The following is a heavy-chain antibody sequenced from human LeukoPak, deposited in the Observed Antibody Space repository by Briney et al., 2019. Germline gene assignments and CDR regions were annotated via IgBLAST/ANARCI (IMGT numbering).Heavy chain of an antibody. CDR3: ARTYYYGSGSPYNWFDP. J-gene: IGHJ5*02. Sequence: PSGTLSLTCAVSGGSISSSNWWSWVRQPPGKGLEWIGEIYHSGSTNYNPSPKSRVTISVDKSKNQFSLKLSSVTAADTAVYYCARTYYYGSGSPYNWFDPWGQGTLVTVSS. V-gene: IGHV4-4*02. D-gene: IGHD3-10*01. CDR1: GGSISSSNW. CDR2: IYHSGST.